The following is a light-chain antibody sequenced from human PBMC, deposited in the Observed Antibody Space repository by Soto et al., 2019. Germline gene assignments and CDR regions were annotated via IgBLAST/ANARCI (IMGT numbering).Light chain of an antibody. CDR1: QSINTY. J-gene: IGKJ1*01. CDR3: QQTYNTPRT. V-gene: IGKV1-39*01. Sequence: DIQMTQSPSSLSASVGDRVTITCRASQSINTYLNWYQQKPGKAPNLLISAASVLLSGVPSRFSGSGSGTEFTLTIRGRQPEDVATYYWQQTYNTPRTFGQGTKGEGK. CDR2: AAS.